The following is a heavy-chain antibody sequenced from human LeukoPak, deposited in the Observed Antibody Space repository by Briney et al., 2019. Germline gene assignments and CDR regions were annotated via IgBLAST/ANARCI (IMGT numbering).Heavy chain of an antibody. CDR1: GGSISSSSYY. J-gene: IGHJ6*03. D-gene: IGHD3-10*01. CDR3: ARGRPTYYYGSGSYLYMDV. CDR2: IYYSVNT. V-gene: IGHV4-39*07. Sequence: SETLSLTCTVSGGSISSSSYYWGWIRQPPGKRLEWIGSIYYSVNTYYNPSPKSRITISADTSKNQFSLKLSSVTAADTAVYYCARGRPTYYYGSGSYLYMDVWGKGTTVTISS.